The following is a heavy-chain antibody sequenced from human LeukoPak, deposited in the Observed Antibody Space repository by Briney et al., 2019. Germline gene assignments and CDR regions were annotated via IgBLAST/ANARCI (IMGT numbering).Heavy chain of an antibody. CDR3: GTYRNCGGDCNSDH. CDR1: GFTFSSYG. CDR2: IRYDGSNK. J-gene: IGHJ4*02. D-gene: IGHD2-21*02. Sequence: QTGGSLRLSCAASGFTFSSYGMHWVRQAPGKGLEWVAFIRYDGSNKYYADSVKGRFTISRDNSKNTLYLQMNSLRAEDTAVYYCGTYRNCGGDCNSDHWGQGTLVTVSS. V-gene: IGHV3-30*02.